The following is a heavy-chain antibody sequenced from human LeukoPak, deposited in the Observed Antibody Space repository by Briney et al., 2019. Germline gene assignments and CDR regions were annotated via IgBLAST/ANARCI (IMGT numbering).Heavy chain of an antibody. CDR1: GGSIRSYY. CDR3: ARHDSLVVWFDY. D-gene: IGHD2-8*02. CDR2: IYYSGST. V-gene: IGHV4-59*08. Sequence: SETLSLTCTVSGGSIRSYYWSWIRQPPGKGLEWIGYIYYSGSTNYNPSLKSRVTISVDTSKTQFSLKLSSVTAADTALYYCARHDSLVVWFDYWGLGTLVTVSS. J-gene: IGHJ4*02.